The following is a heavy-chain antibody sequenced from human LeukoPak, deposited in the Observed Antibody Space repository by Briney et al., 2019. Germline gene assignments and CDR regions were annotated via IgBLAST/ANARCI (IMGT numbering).Heavy chain of an antibody. Sequence: GGSLRLSCVGSGFTFSTYAMSWVRQTPGKGLEWVSSIAGSDTGTYYADSVKDRFAISRDNSKNTLYLQMNSLRADDTAVYYCAKDAVTALAGYYYYMDVWGKGTMVTVSS. D-gene: IGHD6-19*01. CDR3: AKDAVTALAGYYYYMDV. CDR2: IAGSDTGT. J-gene: IGHJ6*03. V-gene: IGHV3-23*01. CDR1: GFTFSTYA.